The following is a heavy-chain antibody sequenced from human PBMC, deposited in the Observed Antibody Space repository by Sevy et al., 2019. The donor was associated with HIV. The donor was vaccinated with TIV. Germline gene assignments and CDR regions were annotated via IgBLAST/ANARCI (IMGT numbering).Heavy chain of an antibody. J-gene: IGHJ3*02. CDR3: ARHCSSSSCSHAFDI. D-gene: IGHD2-2*01. Sequence: SETLSLTCAVYGGSLSGYYWSWIRQPPGKGLEWVGEINHSGSTNYNPSLKSRVTISVDTSNYQFSLKLSSVTAADTAVYYCARHCSSSSCSHAFDIWGQGTMVTVSS. CDR1: GGSLSGYY. V-gene: IGHV4-34*01. CDR2: INHSGST.